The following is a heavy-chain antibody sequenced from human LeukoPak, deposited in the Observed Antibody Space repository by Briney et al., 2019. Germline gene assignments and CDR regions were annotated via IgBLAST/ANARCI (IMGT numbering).Heavy chain of an antibody. V-gene: IGHV3-7*01. CDR1: GFNFNDYW. Sequence: PGGSLRLACAASGFNFNDYWMTWFRQPPGKGLQWVARISQDGTETLYADSVKGRFTLSKDNADKSLYLQMNSLTTEDTAVYYCVRLWEFDYWGQGTLVTVSS. J-gene: IGHJ4*02. D-gene: IGHD1-26*01. CDR3: VRLWEFDY. CDR2: ISQDGTET.